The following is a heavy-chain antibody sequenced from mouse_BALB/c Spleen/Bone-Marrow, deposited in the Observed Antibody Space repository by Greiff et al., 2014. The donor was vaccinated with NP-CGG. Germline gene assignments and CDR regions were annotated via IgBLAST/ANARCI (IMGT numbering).Heavy chain of an antibody. Sequence: VQLQQPGGGLVQPGGSLNLSCAASGFDFSRYWMTWVRQAPGKGLEWIGEINPDSSTINYTPSLKDKFIISRDNAKNTLYLQMSKVRSEDTALYYCAGNGYYGWIAYWGQGTLVTVSA. V-gene: IGHV4-1*02. D-gene: IGHD1-1*01. CDR3: AGNGYYGWIAY. CDR1: GFDFSRYW. J-gene: IGHJ3*01. CDR2: INPDSSTI.